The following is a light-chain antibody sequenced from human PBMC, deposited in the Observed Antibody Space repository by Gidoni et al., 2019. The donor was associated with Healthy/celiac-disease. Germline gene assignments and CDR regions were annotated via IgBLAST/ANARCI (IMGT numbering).Light chain of an antibody. V-gene: IGLV1-44*01. Sequence: QSVLTQPPSASGTPGQRVTIPCSGSSSNIGSNTVNWYQQLPGTAPKLLIYSTNQRPSGVPDRFSGSKSGTSASLAISGLQSEDEADYYCAAWDDSLNVVVFGGGTKLTVL. CDR3: AAWDDSLNVVV. CDR2: STN. J-gene: IGLJ2*01. CDR1: SSNIGSNT.